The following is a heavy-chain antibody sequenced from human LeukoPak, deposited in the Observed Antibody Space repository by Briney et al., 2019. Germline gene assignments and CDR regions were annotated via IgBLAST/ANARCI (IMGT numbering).Heavy chain of an antibody. Sequence: PGGSLRLSCAASGFTFSPHWMHWVRQAPGKGLEWVSRITGDGRNTIYADSVKGRFTISRDNSKNTLYLQMDSLRGDDTALYYCARDGSGYNSDYWGQGTLVTVSS. V-gene: IGHV3-74*01. CDR2: ITGDGRNT. D-gene: IGHD5-24*01. CDR1: GFTFSPHW. CDR3: ARDGSGYNSDY. J-gene: IGHJ4*02.